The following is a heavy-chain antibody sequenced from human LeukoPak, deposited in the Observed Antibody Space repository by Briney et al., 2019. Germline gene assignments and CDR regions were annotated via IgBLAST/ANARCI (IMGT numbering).Heavy chain of an antibody. V-gene: IGHV3-30*09. CDR1: GFTFSSYA. D-gene: IGHD2-21*01. Sequence: GGSLRLSCAASGFTFSSYAMHWVRQAPGKGLEWVAVISYDGSNKYYADSVKGRIAISRDNSKNTLFLQMNSLRAEDTAVYYCAKDRGDCYDYWGQGTLVTVSS. CDR3: AKDRGDCYDY. J-gene: IGHJ4*02. CDR2: ISYDGSNK.